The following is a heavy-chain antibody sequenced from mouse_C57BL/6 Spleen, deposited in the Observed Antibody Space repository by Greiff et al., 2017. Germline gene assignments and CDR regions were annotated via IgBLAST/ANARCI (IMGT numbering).Heavy chain of an antibody. CDR1: GYTFTDYN. D-gene: IGHD2-2*01. CDR3: AVWLRRRDCDY. V-gene: IGHV1-22*01. Sequence: VQLQQSGPELVKPGASVKMSCKASGYTFTDYNMHWVKQSHGKSLEWIGYINPNNGGTSYNQKFKGKATLTVNKSSSTAYMELRSLTSEDSAVYYCAVWLRRRDCDYWGQGTALTVSS. J-gene: IGHJ2*01. CDR2: INPNNGGT.